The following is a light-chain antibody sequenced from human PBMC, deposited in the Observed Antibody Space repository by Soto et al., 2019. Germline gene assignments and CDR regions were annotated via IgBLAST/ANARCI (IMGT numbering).Light chain of an antibody. J-gene: IGKJ4*01. CDR2: AAS. CDR1: RSISNY. Sequence: DIQMTQSPSSLSASVGDRVTITCRASRSISNYLNWVQQKPGKAPKILIYAASSLQSGVPSRFSGRGSGTDFALTISSLQSEDFAVYYCQRYNNWPLTFGGGTRWIS. V-gene: IGKV1-39*01. CDR3: QRYNNWPLT.